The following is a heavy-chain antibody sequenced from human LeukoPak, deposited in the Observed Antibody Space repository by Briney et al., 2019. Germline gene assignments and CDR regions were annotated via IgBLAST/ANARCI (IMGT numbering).Heavy chain of an antibody. Sequence: SETLSLTCTVSGGSISSSYYYWGWIRQPPGKGLEWIGSIYYVGSTYYNPSLKSRVTISVDTSKNQFSLKLSSVTAADTAVYYCARQESQQGLGDYWGQGTLVTVSS. CDR1: GGSISSSYYY. CDR2: IYYVGST. V-gene: IGHV4-39*01. D-gene: IGHD6-13*01. J-gene: IGHJ4*02. CDR3: ARQESQQGLGDY.